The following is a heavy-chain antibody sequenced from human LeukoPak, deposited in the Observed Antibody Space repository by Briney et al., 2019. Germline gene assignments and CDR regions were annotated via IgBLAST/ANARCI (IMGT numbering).Heavy chain of an antibody. J-gene: IGHJ4*02. D-gene: IGHD2-15*01. Sequence: PSETLSLTCTVSGDSISGYFWSWIRQPAGKGLEWIGRMHADGDSNYNPSPKSRITLSFDTPENQFSLTLTSVTAADTAVYFCARAPSGCGGTCAFDSWGQGTLVTVSS. CDR1: GDSISGYF. V-gene: IGHV4-4*07. CDR2: MHADGDS. CDR3: ARAPSGCGGTCAFDS.